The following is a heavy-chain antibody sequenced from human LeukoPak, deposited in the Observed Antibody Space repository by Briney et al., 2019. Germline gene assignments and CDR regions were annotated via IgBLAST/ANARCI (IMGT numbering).Heavy chain of an antibody. Sequence: SETLSLTCAVSGGSISSRSHYWGWIRQPPGKGLEWIGHISYSGNTYCTPSLKSRVTISVDTSKNQFSLQLSSVTAADTAVYYCARGRVTPNYFDYWGQGTLVTVSS. D-gene: IGHD2-21*02. CDR1: GGSISSRSHY. CDR2: ISYSGNT. J-gene: IGHJ4*02. CDR3: ARGRVTPNYFDY. V-gene: IGHV4-39*01.